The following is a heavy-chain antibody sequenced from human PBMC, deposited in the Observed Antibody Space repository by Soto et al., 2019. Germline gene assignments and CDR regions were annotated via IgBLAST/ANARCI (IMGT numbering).Heavy chain of an antibody. CDR3: ARGPDY. CDR2: ISGSGGST. CDR1: GXTFSSYA. Sequence: GSLRLSCAASGXTFSSYAMSWVRQAPGKGLEWVSAISGSGGSTYYADSVKGRFTISIYNSNNTLYMQMNSLRADDTAVYYCARGPDYWGQGTLVTVSS. J-gene: IGHJ4*02. V-gene: IGHV3-23*01.